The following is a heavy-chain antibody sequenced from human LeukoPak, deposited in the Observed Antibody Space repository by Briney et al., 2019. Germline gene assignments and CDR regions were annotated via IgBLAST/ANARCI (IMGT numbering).Heavy chain of an antibody. V-gene: IGHV4-61*02. CDR3: AREGMSSSWHQRREKYFQR. CDR1: GGSISSGSYY. J-gene: IGHJ1*01. D-gene: IGHD6-13*01. Sequence: SETLSLTCTVSGGSISSGSYYWSWIRQPAGKGLEWIGRIYTSGSTNYNPSLKSRVTISVDTSKNQFSLKLSSVTAADTAVYYCAREGMSSSWHQRREKYFQRWVQGTLVTVSS. CDR2: IYTSGST.